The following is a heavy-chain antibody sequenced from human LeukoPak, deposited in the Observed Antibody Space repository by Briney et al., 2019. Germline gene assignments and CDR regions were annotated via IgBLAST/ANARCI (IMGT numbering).Heavy chain of an antibody. CDR2: IKQDGSEK. CDR3: ARDDYVWGTAWGYFDY. D-gene: IGHD3-16*01. Sequence: GGSLRLSCAASGFTFNSYAMHWVRQAPGKGLEWVANIKQDGSEKYYVDSVKGRFTISRDNAKNSLYLQMNSLRAEDTAVYYCARDDYVWGTAWGYFDYWGQGTLVTVSS. J-gene: IGHJ4*02. V-gene: IGHV3-7*01. CDR1: GFTFNSYA.